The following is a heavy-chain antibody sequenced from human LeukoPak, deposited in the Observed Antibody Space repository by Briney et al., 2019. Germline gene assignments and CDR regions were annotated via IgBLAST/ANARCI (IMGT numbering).Heavy chain of an antibody. CDR1: GFTVSSNY. V-gene: IGHV3-53*01. D-gene: IGHD2-21*02. CDR3: ATSGGDRSADAFDI. Sequence: GGSLRLSCAASGFTVSSNYMSWVRQAPGKGLEWVSVLYSGSNTYYADSVKGRFTVSRDNSKNTLHLQMNSLRAEDTAVYYCATSGGDRSADAFDIWGQGTMVTVSS. CDR2: LYSGSNT. J-gene: IGHJ3*02.